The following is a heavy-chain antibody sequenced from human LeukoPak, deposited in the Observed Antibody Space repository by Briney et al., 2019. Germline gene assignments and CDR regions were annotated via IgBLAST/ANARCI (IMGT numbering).Heavy chain of an antibody. V-gene: IGHV4-59*01. D-gene: IGHD2-15*01. CDR1: GGSISSYY. CDR2: IYYSGST. Sequence: SETLSLTCAVSGGSISSYYWSWIRQPPGKGLEWIGYIYYSGSTNYNPSLKSRVTISVDTSKNQFSLKLSSVTAADTAVYYCARGYCSGGGCYVPDNWFDPWGQGTLVTVSS. J-gene: IGHJ5*02. CDR3: ARGYCSGGGCYVPDNWFDP.